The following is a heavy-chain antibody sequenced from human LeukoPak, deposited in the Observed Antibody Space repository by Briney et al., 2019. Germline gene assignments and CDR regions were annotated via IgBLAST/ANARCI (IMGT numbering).Heavy chain of an antibody. CDR1: GFTFSSYW. V-gene: IGHV3-74*01. CDR2: INSDGSST. Sequence: GGSLRLSCVASGFTFSSYWMHWVRRAPGRGLVWVSRINSDGSSTSYADSVKGRFTISRDNAKNTLYLQMNSLRAEDTAVYYCARVLSGGDRSLDYWGQGTLVTVSS. CDR3: ARVLSGGDRSLDY. D-gene: IGHD2-21*02. J-gene: IGHJ4*02.